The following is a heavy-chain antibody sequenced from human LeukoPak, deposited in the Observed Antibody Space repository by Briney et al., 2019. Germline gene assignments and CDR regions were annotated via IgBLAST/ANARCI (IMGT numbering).Heavy chain of an antibody. Sequence: GSLRLSCAASGFTFSGSAMHWVRQASGKGLEWVGRIGSKANSYATAYAASVKGRFTISRDDSKNTAYLQMNSLKTEDTAVYYCTRPGIVGATVDYWSQGTLVTVSS. CDR2: IGSKANSYAT. CDR1: GFTFSGSA. D-gene: IGHD1-26*01. CDR3: TRPGIVGATVDY. V-gene: IGHV3-73*01. J-gene: IGHJ4*02.